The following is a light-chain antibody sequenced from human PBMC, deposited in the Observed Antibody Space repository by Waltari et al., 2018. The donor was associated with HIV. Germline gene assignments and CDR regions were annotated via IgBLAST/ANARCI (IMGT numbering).Light chain of an antibody. Sequence: EIVLTQSQATLSLSPGERATLSCRASQSVSSYLAWYQQTPGQAPRLLIYDASNRATGIPARFSGSGSGTDFTLTISSLEPEDFAVYYCQQRSNWPPRLTFGGGTKVEIK. CDR2: DAS. V-gene: IGKV3-11*01. CDR1: QSVSSY. J-gene: IGKJ4*01. CDR3: QQRSNWPPRLT.